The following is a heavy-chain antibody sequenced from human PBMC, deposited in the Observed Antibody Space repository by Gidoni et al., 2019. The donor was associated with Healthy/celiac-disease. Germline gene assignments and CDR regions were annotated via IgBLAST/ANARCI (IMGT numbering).Heavy chain of an antibody. CDR1: GFTVSSNY. D-gene: IGHD3-9*01. V-gene: IGHV3-66*02. Sequence: EVQLVESGGGLVQPGGSLRLSCAASGFTVSSNYMSWVRQAPGKGLEWVSVIYSGGSTYYADSVKGRFTISRDNSKNTLYLQMNSLRAEDTAVYYCARDSNDILTGPSAPDYWGQGTLVTVSS. CDR2: IYSGGST. CDR3: ARDSNDILTGPSAPDY. J-gene: IGHJ4*02.